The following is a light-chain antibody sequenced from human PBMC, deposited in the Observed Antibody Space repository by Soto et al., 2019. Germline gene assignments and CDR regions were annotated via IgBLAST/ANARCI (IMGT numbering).Light chain of an antibody. CDR2: HAS. J-gene: IGKJ1*01. CDR3: QQYNTYA. V-gene: IGKV1-5*01. CDR1: QSINKL. Sequence: DIQMTQSPSTLSASIGDRVTITCRASQSINKLLAWHQQKPGKAPKLLIYHASTLESGVPSRFSGSGSGTEFSLTISSLQPDDFATYYCQQYNTYAFGQGTKVDIK.